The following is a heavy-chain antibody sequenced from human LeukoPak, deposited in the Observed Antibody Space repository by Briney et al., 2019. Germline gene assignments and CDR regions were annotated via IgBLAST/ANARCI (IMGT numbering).Heavy chain of an antibody. J-gene: IGHJ4*02. CDR2: IAYDGSRA. CDR1: GFTFGGYG. D-gene: IGHD1-14*01. CDR3: TRYNNDHFDY. Sequence: GGSLRLSCAGSGFTFGGYGMHWFRPTPGKGLEWVAVIAYDGSRAFYADSVKGRFTIPRDNSKNTMSVQMDDLRAEDTAVYYCTRYNNDHFDYWGQGTLVTVSS. V-gene: IGHV3-33*01.